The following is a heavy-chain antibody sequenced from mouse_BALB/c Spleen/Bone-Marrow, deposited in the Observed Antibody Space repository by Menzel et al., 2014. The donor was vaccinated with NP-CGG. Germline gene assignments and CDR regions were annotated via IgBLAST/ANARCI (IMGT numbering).Heavy chain of an antibody. V-gene: IGHV1-14*01. D-gene: IGHD2-4*01. Sequence: EVQLQESGPELIKPGASVKMSCKASGYTFTSYVIHWVKQKPGQGLKWIGYINPYNDGTKYNEKFKGKATLTSDKSSSTAYMDLSSLASEDSAVYYCVRGVYYDYDEGALDYGGQGTSVTVSS. CDR2: INPYNDGT. J-gene: IGHJ4*01. CDR3: VRGVYYDYDEGALDY. CDR1: GYTFTSYV.